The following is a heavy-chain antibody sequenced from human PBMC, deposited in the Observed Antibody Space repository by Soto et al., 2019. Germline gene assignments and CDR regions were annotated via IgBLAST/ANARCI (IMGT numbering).Heavy chain of an antibody. Sequence: PGGSLRLSCTASGFTFGDYAMSWVRQAPGKGLEWVGFIRSKAYGGTTEYAASVKGRFTISRDDSKSIAYLQMNSLKTEDTAVYYCTRGGIVATTHFDYWGQGTLVTVSS. CDR1: GFTFGDYA. CDR2: IRSKAYGGTT. V-gene: IGHV3-49*04. J-gene: IGHJ4*02. D-gene: IGHD5-12*01. CDR3: TRGGIVATTHFDY.